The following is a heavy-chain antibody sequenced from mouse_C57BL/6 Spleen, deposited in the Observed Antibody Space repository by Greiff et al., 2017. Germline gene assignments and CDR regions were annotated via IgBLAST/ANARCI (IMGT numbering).Heavy chain of an antibody. Sequence: EVKLVESGGGLVKPGGSLKLSCAASGFTFSDYGMHWVRQAPEKGLEWVAYISSGSSTIYYAYTVKGRFTISRDNAKNTLFLQMTSLRSEDTAMYYCARKDYYGSSSAWFAYWGQGTLVTVSA. CDR1: GFTFSDYG. V-gene: IGHV5-17*01. J-gene: IGHJ3*01. CDR3: ARKDYYGSSSAWFAY. CDR2: ISSGSSTI. D-gene: IGHD1-1*01.